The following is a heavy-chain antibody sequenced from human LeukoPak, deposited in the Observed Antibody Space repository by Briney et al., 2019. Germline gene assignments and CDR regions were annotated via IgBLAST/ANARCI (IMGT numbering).Heavy chain of an antibody. V-gene: IGHV4-34*01. D-gene: IGHD3-16*02. CDR1: GGSFSGYY. J-gene: IGHJ4*02. CDR2: INHSGST. Sequence: TSETLSLTCAVYGGSFSGYYWSWIRQPPGKGLEWIGEINHSGSTNYNPSLKSRVTISVDASKKQFSLKLSSVTAADTAVYYCARGLSAVVYWGQGTLVTVSS. CDR3: ARGLSAVVY.